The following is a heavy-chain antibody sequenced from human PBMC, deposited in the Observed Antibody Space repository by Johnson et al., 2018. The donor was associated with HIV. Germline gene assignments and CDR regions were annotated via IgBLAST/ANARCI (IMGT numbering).Heavy chain of an antibody. CDR1: GFTVSSNY. CDR3: AKDLRVYTCDAFDI. D-gene: IGHD5/OR15-5a*01. CDR2: LYSGGST. Sequence: EVQLVESGGGLVQPGGSLRLSCAASGFTVSSNYMSWFRQAPGKGLEWVSVLYSGGSTYYADSVKGRFTLSRDNSKNTLYLQMNSLRAEDTAVYYCAKDLRVYTCDAFDIWGQGTMVTVSS. V-gene: IGHV3-66*01. J-gene: IGHJ3*02.